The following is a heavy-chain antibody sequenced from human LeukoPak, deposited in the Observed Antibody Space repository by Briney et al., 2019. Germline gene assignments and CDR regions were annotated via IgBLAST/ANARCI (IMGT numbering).Heavy chain of an antibody. D-gene: IGHD6-13*01. V-gene: IGHV3-43*02. J-gene: IGHJ4*02. CDR3: AKGHSSSWYPLEDY. Sequence: PGGSLRLSCAASGFTFDAYAMHWVRDAPGKGLVWVSLISENGSSTYYAVSVKGRFTVSRDNRKNSLYLQMNSLRTEDTALYYCAKGHSSSWYPLEDYWGQGTLVTVSS. CDR1: GFTFDAYA. CDR2: ISENGSST.